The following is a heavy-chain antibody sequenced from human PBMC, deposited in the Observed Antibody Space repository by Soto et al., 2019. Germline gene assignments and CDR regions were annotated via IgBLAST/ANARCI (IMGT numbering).Heavy chain of an antibody. D-gene: IGHD7-27*01. CDR1: GYTFTSYG. CDR2: ISAYNGNT. CDR3: ARDLGNLWGDEAEAVDY. J-gene: IGHJ4*02. Sequence: ASVKVSCKASGYTFTSYGISWVRQAPGQGLEWMGWISAYNGNTNYAQKLQGRVTMTTDTSTSTAYMELRSLRSDDTAVYYCARDLGNLWGDEAEAVDYWGQGTLVTVFS. V-gene: IGHV1-18*01.